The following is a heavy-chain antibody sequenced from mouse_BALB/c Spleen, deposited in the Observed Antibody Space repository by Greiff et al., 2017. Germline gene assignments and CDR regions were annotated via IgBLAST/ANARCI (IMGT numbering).Heavy chain of an antibody. Sequence: VQLVESGPGLVAPSQSLSITCTVSGFSLTSYGVHWVRQPPGKGLEWLGVIWAGGSTNYNSALMSRLSISKDNSKSQVFLKMNSLQTDDTAMYYCARAPPSYYYGSTSWFAYWGQGTLVTVSA. J-gene: IGHJ3*01. V-gene: IGHV2-9*02. CDR1: GFSLTSYG. CDR2: IWAGGST. D-gene: IGHD1-1*01. CDR3: ARAPPSYYYGSTSWFAY.